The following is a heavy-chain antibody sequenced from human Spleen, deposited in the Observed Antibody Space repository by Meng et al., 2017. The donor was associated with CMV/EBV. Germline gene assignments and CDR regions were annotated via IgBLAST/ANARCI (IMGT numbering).Heavy chain of an antibody. CDR3: ASMPAYCGGDCSGVDY. V-gene: IGHV3-66*02. Sequence: GESLKISCAASGISVWSNYMGWVRQAPGKGLEWVSVIYSGGIHSDGDTYYADSGKGRFTVSRDKSKNTLYLQMDSLRTEDTAVYYCASMPAYCGGDCSGVDYWGQGTLVTVSS. D-gene: IGHD2-21*01. CDR1: GISVWSNY. J-gene: IGHJ4*02. CDR2: IYSGGIHSDGDT.